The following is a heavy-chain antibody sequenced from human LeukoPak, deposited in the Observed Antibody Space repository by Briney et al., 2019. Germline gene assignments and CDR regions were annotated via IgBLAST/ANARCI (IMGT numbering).Heavy chain of an antibody. CDR3: ARADTAMGKMDV. CDR1: GGSISSYY. D-gene: IGHD5-18*01. CDR2: IYYSGSA. Sequence: SETLSLTCTVSGGSISSYYWSWIRQPPGKGLEWIGYIYYSGSANYNPSLKSRVTISVDTSKNQFSLKLSSVTAAGTAVYCCARADTAMGKMDVWGKGTTVSVSS. V-gene: IGHV4-59*01. J-gene: IGHJ6*04.